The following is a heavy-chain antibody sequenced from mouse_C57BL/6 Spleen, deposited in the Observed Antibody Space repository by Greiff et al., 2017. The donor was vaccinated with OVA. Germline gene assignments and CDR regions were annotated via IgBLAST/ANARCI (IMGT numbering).Heavy chain of an antibody. D-gene: IGHD1-1*01. CDR3: TRWSGAYGSSPFAY. CDR2: IDPETGGT. Sequence: QVQLKQSGAELVRPGASVTLSCKASGYTFTDYEMHWVKQTPVHGLEWIGAIDPETGGTAYNQKFKGKAILTADKSSSTAYMELRSLTSEDSAVYYCTRWSGAYGSSPFAYWGQGTLVTVSA. V-gene: IGHV1-15*01. J-gene: IGHJ3*01. CDR1: GYTFTDYE.